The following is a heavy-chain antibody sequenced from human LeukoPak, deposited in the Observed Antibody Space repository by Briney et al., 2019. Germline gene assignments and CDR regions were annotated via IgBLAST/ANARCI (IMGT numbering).Heavy chain of an antibody. Sequence: PGGSLRLSCAASGFTFSSYAMSWVRQAPGKGLEWVSAISGSGGSTYYADSMKGRFTISRDNSKNTLYLQMNSLRAEDTAVYCCAKVGFSGWYLNYFDYWGQGTLVTVSS. CDR3: AKVGFSGWYLNYFDY. D-gene: IGHD6-19*01. CDR2: ISGSGGST. CDR1: GFTFSSYA. V-gene: IGHV3-23*01. J-gene: IGHJ4*02.